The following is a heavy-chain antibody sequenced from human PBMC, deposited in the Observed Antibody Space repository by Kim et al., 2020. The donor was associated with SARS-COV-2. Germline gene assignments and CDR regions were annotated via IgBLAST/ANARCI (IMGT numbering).Heavy chain of an antibody. J-gene: IGHJ4*02. V-gene: IGHV1-3*01. CDR3: ARPYCSSTSCYVKGYCFDY. CDR2: INAGNGNT. Sequence: ASVKVSCKASGYTFTSYAMHWVRQAPGQRLEWMGWINAGNGNTKYSQKFQGRVTITRDTSASTAYMELSSLRSEDTAVYYCARPYCSSTSCYVKGYCFDYWGQGTLVTVSS. D-gene: IGHD2-2*01. CDR1: GYTFTSYA.